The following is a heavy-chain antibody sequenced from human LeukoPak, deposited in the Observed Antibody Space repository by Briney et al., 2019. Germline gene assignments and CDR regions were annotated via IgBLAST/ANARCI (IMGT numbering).Heavy chain of an antibody. Sequence: PSETLSLTCTVSGGSISSYYWSWIRQPAGKRLEWVGRIYTCGSTNYNPSLKSRVTMSVDTSKNQFSLKLSSVTAADTAVYYGARDRPPGAVADTRHYYYYMDVWGKGTTVTVSS. CDR3: ARDRPPGAVADTRHYYYYMDV. D-gene: IGHD6-19*01. J-gene: IGHJ6*03. CDR1: GGSISSYY. V-gene: IGHV4-4*07. CDR2: IYTCGST.